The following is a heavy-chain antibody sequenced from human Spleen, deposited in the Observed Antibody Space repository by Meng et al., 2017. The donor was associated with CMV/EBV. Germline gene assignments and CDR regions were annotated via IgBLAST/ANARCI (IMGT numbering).Heavy chain of an antibody. V-gene: IGHV1-2*02. CDR2: INPNSGGT. CDR3: ARGGYAVRNPVAY. CDR1: GYTFTSYD. Sequence: ASVKVSCKASGYTFTSYDINWVRQAPGQGLEWMGWINPNSGGTNYAQKFQGRVAMSSDTSISTAYMELNRLKSDDTAVYYCARGGYAVRNPVAYWGQGTLVTVSS. D-gene: IGHD2-2*01. J-gene: IGHJ4*02.